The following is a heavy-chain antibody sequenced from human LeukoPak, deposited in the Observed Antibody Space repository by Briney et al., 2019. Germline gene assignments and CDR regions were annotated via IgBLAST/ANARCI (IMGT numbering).Heavy chain of an antibody. CDR2: INPSFGTT. V-gene: IGHV1-46*01. J-gene: IGHJ4*02. CDR3: ARAYYDFWSGYLYY. CDR1: GGTFSSYA. Sequence: ASVKVSCKASGGTFSSYAISWVRQAPGQGLEWMGIINPSFGTTRYAQKFQGRVTMTRDTSTSTVYMDLSSLRSEDTAVYYCARAYYDFWSGYLYYWGQGTLVTVSS. D-gene: IGHD3-3*01.